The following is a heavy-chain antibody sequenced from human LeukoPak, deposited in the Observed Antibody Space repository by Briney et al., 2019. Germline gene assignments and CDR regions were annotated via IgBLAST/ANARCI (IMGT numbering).Heavy chain of an antibody. Sequence: PGGSLRLSCAACGFTFSSYSMNWVRQAPGKGLEWVSSISSSSSYIYYADSVKGRFTISRDNAKNSLYLQMNSLRAEDTAVYYCARMGQAGTDYWGQGTLVTVSS. D-gene: IGHD3-16*01. CDR3: ARMGQAGTDY. V-gene: IGHV3-21*01. CDR1: GFTFSSYS. J-gene: IGHJ4*02. CDR2: ISSSSSYI.